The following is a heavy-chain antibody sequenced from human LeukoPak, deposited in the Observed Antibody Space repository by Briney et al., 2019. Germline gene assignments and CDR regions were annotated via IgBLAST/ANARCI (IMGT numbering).Heavy chain of an antibody. J-gene: IGHJ5*02. Sequence: GGSLRLSCAASGFTFSSYSMNWVRQAPGKGLEWVSYISSSSSTIYYADSVRGRFTISRDNAKNSLYLQMNSLRAEDTAVYYCARDGNPAENLFDPWGQGTLVTVSS. CDR1: GFTFSSYS. D-gene: IGHD1-14*01. V-gene: IGHV3-48*01. CDR3: ARDGNPAENLFDP. CDR2: ISSSSSTI.